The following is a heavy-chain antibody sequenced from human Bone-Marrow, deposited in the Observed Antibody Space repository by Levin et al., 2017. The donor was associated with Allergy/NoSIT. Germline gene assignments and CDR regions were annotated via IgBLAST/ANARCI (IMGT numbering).Heavy chain of an antibody. CDR1: GFTFSSYA. CDR2: ISYDGSNK. V-gene: IGHV3-30*04. J-gene: IGHJ4*02. CDR3: ARDFWSGYHTLRVWDY. Sequence: GGSLRLSCAASGFTFSSYAMHWVRQAPGKGLEWVAVISYDGSNKYYADSVKGRFTISRDNSKNTLYLQMNSLRAEDTAVYYCARDFWSGYHTLRVWDYWGQGTLVTVSS. D-gene: IGHD3-3*01.